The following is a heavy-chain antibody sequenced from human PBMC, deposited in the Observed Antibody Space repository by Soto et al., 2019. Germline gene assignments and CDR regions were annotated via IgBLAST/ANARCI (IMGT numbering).Heavy chain of an antibody. Sequence: QVQLQQWGAGLLKPSETLSLTCAVYGGSFSGYYWSWIRQPPGKGLEWIGEINHSGSTNYNPSLKSRVTISVDTSKNQFPLKLSSVTAADTAVYYCARDRRGSPGWWYYGMDVWGQGTTVTVSS. V-gene: IGHV4-34*01. CDR2: INHSGST. D-gene: IGHD1-26*01. CDR1: GGSFSGYY. CDR3: ARDRRGSPGWWYYGMDV. J-gene: IGHJ6*02.